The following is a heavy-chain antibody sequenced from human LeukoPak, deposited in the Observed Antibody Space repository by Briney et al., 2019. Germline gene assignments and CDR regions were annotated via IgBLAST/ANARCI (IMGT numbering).Heavy chain of an antibody. J-gene: IGHJ4*02. V-gene: IGHV1-69*06. Sequence: ASVKVSCMASGGTFSSYAISWVRQAPGEGLEWMGGIIPIFGTANYAQKFQGRVTITADKSTSTAYMELSSLRSEDTAVYYCASGYNGDYVIFDYWGQGTLVTVSS. D-gene: IGHD4-17*01. CDR3: ASGYNGDYVIFDY. CDR2: IIPIFGTA. CDR1: GGTFSSYA.